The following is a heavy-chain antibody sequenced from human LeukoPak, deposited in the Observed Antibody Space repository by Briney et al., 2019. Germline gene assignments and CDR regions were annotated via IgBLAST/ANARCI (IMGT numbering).Heavy chain of an antibody. D-gene: IGHD3-3*01. CDR1: GFTFSSYA. Sequence: SGGSLRLSCAASGFTFSSYAMSWVRQAPGKGLEWVSAISGSDGITYYADSTKGRLTISRDNSKTTLYLQMNSLRADDTAVYYCAKGPIFGVVRSFDYWGQGTLVTVSS. CDR3: AKGPIFGVVRSFDY. J-gene: IGHJ4*02. CDR2: ISGSDGIT. V-gene: IGHV3-23*01.